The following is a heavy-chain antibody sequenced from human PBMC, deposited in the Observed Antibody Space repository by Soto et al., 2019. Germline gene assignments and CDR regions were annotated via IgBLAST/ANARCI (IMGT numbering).Heavy chain of an antibody. CDR1: GYIFTTYG. Sequence: QVQLVQSGAEVKKPGASVKVSCKASGYIFTTYGISWVRQAPGQGLEWMGWISIHNGNTKYAQKFQGRVTMTTDTSTSTAYMELRSLTSDDTAVYYCARDAVSWNDGIDDYFCGMDVWGQGITVTVSS. V-gene: IGHV1-18*04. J-gene: IGHJ6*02. CDR3: ARDAVSWNDGIDDYFCGMDV. CDR2: ISIHNGNT. D-gene: IGHD1-1*01.